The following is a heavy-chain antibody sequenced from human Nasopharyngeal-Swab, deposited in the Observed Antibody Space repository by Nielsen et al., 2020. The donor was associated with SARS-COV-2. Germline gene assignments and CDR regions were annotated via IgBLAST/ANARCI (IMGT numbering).Heavy chain of an antibody. J-gene: IGHJ6*03. V-gene: IGHV3-73*01. CDR1: GFTFSGSA. Sequence: GGSLRLSCAASGFTFSGSAMHWVRQASGKGLEWVGRIRSKANSYATAYAASVKGRFTISRDDSKNTAYLQMNSLKTEDTAVYYCTRHGYCSSTSCENYAYYYHYMDVWGKGTTVTVSS. CDR3: TRHGYCSSTSCENYAYYYHYMDV. D-gene: IGHD2-2*01. CDR2: IRSKANSYAT.